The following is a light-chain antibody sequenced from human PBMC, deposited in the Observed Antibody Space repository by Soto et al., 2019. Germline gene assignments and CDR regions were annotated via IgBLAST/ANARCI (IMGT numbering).Light chain of an antibody. CDR3: LQRNTYPHT. CDR1: RGITNY. CDR2: AAS. J-gene: IGKJ2*01. Sequence: DIQMTQSPSAMSASVGDRVTITCRASRGITNYVAWFQQKPGQVPKRLIYAASSLQRGVPSRFSGSGSGTEFTLTISSLQPEDFATYYCLQRNTYPHTFGQGTKLEIK. V-gene: IGKV1-17*03.